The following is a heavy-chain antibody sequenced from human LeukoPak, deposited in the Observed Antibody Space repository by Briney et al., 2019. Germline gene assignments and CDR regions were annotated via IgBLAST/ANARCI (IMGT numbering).Heavy chain of an antibody. Sequence: ASMKVSCKASGYTFNGHYIHWVRQAPGQGLEWMGWINPNSGGTNYAQKFQGRVTMTRDTSISTAYMELTRLRSDDTAVYYCARGLWSGSGYSFDYWGQGTLVTVSS. V-gene: IGHV1-2*02. CDR2: INPNSGGT. J-gene: IGHJ4*02. CDR1: GYTFNGHY. D-gene: IGHD3-3*01. CDR3: ARGLWSGSGYSFDY.